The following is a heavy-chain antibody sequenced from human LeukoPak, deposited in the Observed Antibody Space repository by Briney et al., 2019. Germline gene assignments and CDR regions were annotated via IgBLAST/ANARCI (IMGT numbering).Heavy chain of an antibody. Sequence: GGSLRLSCAASGFTFSSYAMSWVRQAPGKGLEWVSAISAGGGSTYYADSVKGRFTISRDFSKNTLYLQMNSLRAEDTAVYYCVKVEMATETYDYWGQGTLVTVSS. CDR1: GFTFSSYA. J-gene: IGHJ4*02. CDR3: VKVEMATETYDY. D-gene: IGHD5-24*01. CDR2: ISAGGGST. V-gene: IGHV3-23*01.